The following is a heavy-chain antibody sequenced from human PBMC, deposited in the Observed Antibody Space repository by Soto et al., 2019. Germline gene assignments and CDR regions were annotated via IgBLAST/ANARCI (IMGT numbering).Heavy chain of an antibody. CDR1: GGSISSYY. J-gene: IGHJ3*02. D-gene: IGHD5-12*01. CDR2: IYYSGST. CDR3: GGDLGGRWLQLSSNAFDI. Sequence: QVQLQESGPGLVKPSETLSLTCTVSGGSISSYYWSWIRQPPGKGLEWIGYIYYSGSTNYNPSLKSRLNITVDTSKNQFPLKLSSVTGAETGLYYCGGDLGGRWLQLSSNAFDIWGQGTMVTVSS. V-gene: IGHV4-59*01.